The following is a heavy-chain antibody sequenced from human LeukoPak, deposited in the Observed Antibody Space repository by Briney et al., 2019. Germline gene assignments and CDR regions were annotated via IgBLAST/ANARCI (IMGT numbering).Heavy chain of an antibody. D-gene: IGHD2-2*01. CDR1: GYTFTSYG. J-gene: IGHJ6*03. V-gene: IGHV1-18*01. CDR2: ISAYNGNT. Sequence: ASVKVSCKASGYTFTSYGISWVRQAPGQGLEWMGWISAYNGNTNYAQKLQGRVTMTTDTSTSTAYMELRSLRSDDTAVYYCARDNDGSTNRPYYYYYMDVWGKGTTVTVSS. CDR3: ARDNDGSTNRPYYYYYMDV.